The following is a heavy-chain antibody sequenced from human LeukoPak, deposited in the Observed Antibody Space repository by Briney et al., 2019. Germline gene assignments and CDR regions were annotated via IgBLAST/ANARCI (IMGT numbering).Heavy chain of an antibody. CDR2: ISSSGSTI. J-gene: IGHJ4*02. Sequence: GGSLRLSCAASGFTFSSYEMNWVRQAPGEGLEWVSYISSSGSTIYYADSVKGRFTISRDNAKNSLYLQMNSLRAEDTAVYYCARTPIGATEGDYWGQGTLVTVSS. CDR1: GFTFSSYE. CDR3: ARTPIGATEGDY. D-gene: IGHD1-26*01. V-gene: IGHV3-48*03.